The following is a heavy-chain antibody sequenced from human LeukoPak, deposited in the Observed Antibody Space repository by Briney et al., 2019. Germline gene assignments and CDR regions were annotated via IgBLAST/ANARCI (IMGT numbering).Heavy chain of an antibody. J-gene: IGHJ4*02. CDR1: GGSFSGYY. Sequence: KPSETLSLTCAVYGGSFSGYYWSWIRQPPGKGLEWIGEINHSGSTNYNPSLKGRVTISVDTSKNQFSLKLGSVTAADTAVYYCAAADTVDYWGQGALVTVSS. CDR2: INHSGST. V-gene: IGHV4-34*01. CDR3: AAADTVDY. D-gene: IGHD6-13*01.